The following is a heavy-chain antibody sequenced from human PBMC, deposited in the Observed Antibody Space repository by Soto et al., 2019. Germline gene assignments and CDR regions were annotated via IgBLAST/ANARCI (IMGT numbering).Heavy chain of an antibody. J-gene: IGHJ6*02. CDR1: GGSISSGGYS. CDR2: IYHSGST. V-gene: IGHV4-30-2*01. D-gene: IGHD6-6*01. Sequence: PSETLSLTCAVSGGSISSGGYSWSCIRQPPGKGLEWIGYIYHSGSTYYNPSLKSRVTISVDRSKNQFSLKLSSVTAADTAVYYCARGDIAARPKNYYGMDVWGQGTTVTVSS. CDR3: ARGDIAARPKNYYGMDV.